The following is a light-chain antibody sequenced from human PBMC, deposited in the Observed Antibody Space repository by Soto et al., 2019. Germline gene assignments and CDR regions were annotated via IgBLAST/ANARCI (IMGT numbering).Light chain of an antibody. V-gene: IGLV2-11*01. CDR1: SSDVGAYNY. Sequence: QSALTQPCSVSGSLGQSVTMSCTGTSSDVGAYNYVSWYQQFPGKVPKVLIFDVTQRPSGVPDRFSGSKSGNTASLTISGLQAEDEADYYCCSYAGSYMVVFGGGTKLTVL. J-gene: IGLJ2*01. CDR3: CSYAGSYMVV. CDR2: DVT.